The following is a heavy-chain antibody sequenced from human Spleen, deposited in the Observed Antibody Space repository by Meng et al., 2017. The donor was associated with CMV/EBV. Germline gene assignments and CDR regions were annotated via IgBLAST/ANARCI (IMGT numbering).Heavy chain of an antibody. CDR1: GDSISSGDYY. CDR2: IYYSGIT. J-gene: IGHJ4*02. V-gene: IGHV4-30-4*08. CDR3: ARRSRYYSGSYIDY. D-gene: IGHD6-19*01. Sequence: SETLSLTCSVSGDSISSGDYYWSWIRQPPGKGLEWIGYIRQPPGKGLDWIGYIYYSGITYYIPSLKSGVTISVDTSKKQLSLKLSSVTATDTAVYYCARRSRYYSGSYIDYWGQGALVTVSS.